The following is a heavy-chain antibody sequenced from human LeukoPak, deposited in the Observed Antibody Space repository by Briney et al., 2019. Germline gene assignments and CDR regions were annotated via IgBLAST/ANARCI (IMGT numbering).Heavy chain of an antibody. CDR3: TWMATIVTVDY. CDR2: IRNDRIT. Sequence: GESLRLSCVLSGLTFSDAWMSWVRQAPGKGLEWVGRIRNDRITDYAAPVQGRFSISRDNSKNTFYLQMNSLRTEDTGMDFCTWMATIVTVDYWGQGTLVTVSS. D-gene: IGHD5-12*01. CDR1: GLTFSDAW. J-gene: IGHJ4*02. V-gene: IGHV3-15*01.